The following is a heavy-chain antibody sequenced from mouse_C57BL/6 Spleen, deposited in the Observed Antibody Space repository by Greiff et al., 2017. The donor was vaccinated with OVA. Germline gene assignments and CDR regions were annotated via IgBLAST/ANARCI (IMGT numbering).Heavy chain of an antibody. J-gene: IGHJ2*01. V-gene: IGHV1-59*01. CDR3: ARDYYGSSYGDY. CDR2: IDPSDSYT. CDR1: GYTFTSYW. Sequence: QVHVKQPGAELVRPGTSVKLSCKASGYTFTSYWMHWVKQRPGQGLEWIGVIDPSDSYTNYNQKFKGKATLTVDTSSSTAYMQLSSLTSEDSAVYYCARDYYGSSYGDYWGQGTTLTVSS. D-gene: IGHD1-1*01.